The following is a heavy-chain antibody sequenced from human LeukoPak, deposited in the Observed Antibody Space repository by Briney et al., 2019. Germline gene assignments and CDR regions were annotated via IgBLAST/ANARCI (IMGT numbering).Heavy chain of an antibody. V-gene: IGHV1-2*02. Sequence: ASVKVSCKASGYTFTGYYMHWVRQAPGQGLEWMGWINPNSGGTNYAQKFQGRATMTRDTSISTAYMELSRLRSDDTAVYYCASPSMIQLWFPDYWGQGTLVTVSS. CDR3: ASPSMIQLWFPDY. CDR2: INPNSGGT. D-gene: IGHD5-18*01. CDR1: GYTFTGYY. J-gene: IGHJ4*02.